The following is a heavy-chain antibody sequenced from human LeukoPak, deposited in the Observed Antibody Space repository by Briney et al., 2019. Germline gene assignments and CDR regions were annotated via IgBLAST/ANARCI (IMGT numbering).Heavy chain of an antibody. D-gene: IGHD6-13*01. V-gene: IGHV4-34*08. J-gene: IGHJ4*02. Sequence: PGGSLRLSCAASGFTVSSNYMSWVRQAPGKGLEWIGEINHSGSTNYNPSLKSRVTISVDTSKNQFSLKLSSVTAADTAVHYCATARSSWYPFFDYWGQGTLVTVSS. CDR1: GFTVSSNY. CDR3: ATARSSWYPFFDY. CDR2: INHSGST.